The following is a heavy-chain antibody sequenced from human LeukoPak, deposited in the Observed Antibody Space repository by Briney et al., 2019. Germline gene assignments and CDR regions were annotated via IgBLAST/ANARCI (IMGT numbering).Heavy chain of an antibody. Sequence: PSETLSLTCTVSGGSISSYYWSWIRQPPGKGLEWIGYIYTSVSTNYNPSLKSRVTISVDTSKNQFSLKLSSVTAADTAVYYCARHQSGVRWLQFSYYMDVWGKGTTVTVSS. J-gene: IGHJ6*03. CDR2: IYTSVST. CDR1: GGSISSYY. CDR3: ARHQSGVRWLQFSYYMDV. V-gene: IGHV4-4*09. D-gene: IGHD5-24*01.